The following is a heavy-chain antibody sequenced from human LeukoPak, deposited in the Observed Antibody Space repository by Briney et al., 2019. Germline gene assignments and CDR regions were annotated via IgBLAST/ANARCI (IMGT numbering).Heavy chain of an antibody. CDR1: GFTFSSYW. CDR3: SRRAAALGAFDY. D-gene: IGHD2-2*01. CDR2: INSDGSST. Sequence: GGSLRLSCAASGFTFSSYWMHWVRQAPGKGLVWVSRINSDGSSTTYADSVKGRFAISRDNAKNTLYLQMNSLRAEDTAVYYCSRRAAALGAFDYWGQGTLVTVSS. V-gene: IGHV3-74*01. J-gene: IGHJ4*02.